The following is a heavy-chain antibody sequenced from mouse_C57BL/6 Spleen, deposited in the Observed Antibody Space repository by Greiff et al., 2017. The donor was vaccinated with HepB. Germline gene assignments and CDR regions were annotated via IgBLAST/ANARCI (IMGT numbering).Heavy chain of an antibody. Sequence: VQLKQSGPELVKPGASVKMSCKASGYTFTDYNMHWVKQSHGKSLEWIGYINPNNGGTSYNQKFKGKATLTVNKSSSTAYMELRSLTSEVSAVYYCARKAGPYYYGSFDVWGTGTTVTVSS. CDR3: ARKAGPYYYGSFDV. V-gene: IGHV1-22*01. J-gene: IGHJ1*03. CDR2: INPNNGGT. CDR1: GYTFTDYN. D-gene: IGHD1-1*01.